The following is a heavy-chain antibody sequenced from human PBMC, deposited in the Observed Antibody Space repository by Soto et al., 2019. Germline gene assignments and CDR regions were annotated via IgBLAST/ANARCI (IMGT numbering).Heavy chain of an antibody. D-gene: IGHD1-26*01. CDR1: GGTFSSYA. V-gene: IGHV1-69*13. CDR3: ARSGAKEPYYYGMDV. CDR2: IIPIFGTA. Sequence: GASVKVSCKASGGTFSSYAISWVRQAPGQGLEWMGGIIPIFGTANYAQKFQGRVTITADESTSTAYMELSSLRSEDTAVYYCARSGAKEPYYYGMDVWGQGTTVTVSS. J-gene: IGHJ6*02.